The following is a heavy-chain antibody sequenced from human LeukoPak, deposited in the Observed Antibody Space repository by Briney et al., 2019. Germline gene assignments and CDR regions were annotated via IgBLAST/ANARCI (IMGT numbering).Heavy chain of an antibody. Sequence: GASVKVSCKASGGTFRSFAISWVRQAPGQGLEWMGWINPNSGGTNYAQKFQGRVTMTRDTSISTAYMELSRLRSDDTAVYYCARSEQSDYYDSSGYYCGYYFDYWGQGTLVTVSS. V-gene: IGHV1-2*02. J-gene: IGHJ4*02. CDR1: GGTFRSFA. CDR3: ARSEQSDYYDSSGYYCGYYFDY. CDR2: INPNSGGT. D-gene: IGHD3-22*01.